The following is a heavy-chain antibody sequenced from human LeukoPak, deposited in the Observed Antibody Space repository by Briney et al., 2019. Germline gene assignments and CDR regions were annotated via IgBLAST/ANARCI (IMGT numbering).Heavy chain of an antibody. CDR3: ARAPPSAAGYYYGLDV. D-gene: IGHD6-13*01. CDR1: GGLISTYY. V-gene: IGHV4-59*01. CDR2: IYYSGST. J-gene: IGHJ6*02. Sequence: PSETLSLTCTVSGGLISTYYWSWNREPPGKGLDWMGYIYYSGSTNYNPSLKSRVTISVDTSKNQFSLKLTSVTAADTAEYYCARAPPSAAGYYYGLDVWGQGTTVTVSS.